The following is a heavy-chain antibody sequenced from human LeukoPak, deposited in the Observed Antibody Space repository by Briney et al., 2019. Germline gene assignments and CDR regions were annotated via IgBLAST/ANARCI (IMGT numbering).Heavy chain of an antibody. CDR2: IKQDGSEK. CDR1: GFTFSLYW. Sequence: GGSLRLSCAASGFTFSLYWMNWVRRAPGKGLEWVANIKQDGSEKNYVDSVKGRFTISRDNAKNSLYLQMNNLRVEDTAMYYCPGGTGFIIKDWGQGTLVTVSS. CDR3: PGGTGFIIKD. V-gene: IGHV3-7*03. D-gene: IGHD3-9*01. J-gene: IGHJ4*02.